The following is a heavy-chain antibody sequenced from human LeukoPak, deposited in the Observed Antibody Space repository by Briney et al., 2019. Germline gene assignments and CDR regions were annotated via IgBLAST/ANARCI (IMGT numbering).Heavy chain of an antibody. D-gene: IGHD3-22*01. CDR3: ARGGASYYDSSGYRY. CDR1: GGSISSYY. V-gene: IGHV4-59*01. CDR2: IYYSGST. Sequence: PSETLSLTCTVSGGSISSYYWSWIRQPPGKGLEWIGYIYYSGSTNYNPSLKSRVTISVDTSKNQFSLKLSSVTAADTAVHYCARGGASYYDSSGYRYWGQGTLVTVSS. J-gene: IGHJ4*02.